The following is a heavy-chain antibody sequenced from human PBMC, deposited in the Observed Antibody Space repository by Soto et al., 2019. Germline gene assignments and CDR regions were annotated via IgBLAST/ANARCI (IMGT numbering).Heavy chain of an antibody. CDR3: ARSLGYCSSTSCYIYYYYYYGTEV. CDR2: IIPIFGTA. CDR1: GGTFSSYA. V-gene: IGHV1-69*06. D-gene: IGHD2-2*02. J-gene: IGHJ6*02. Sequence: SVNVSCKASGGTFSSYAISWVRQAPGQGLEWMGGIIPIFGTANYAQKFQGRVTITADKSTSTAYMELSSLRSEDTAVYYCARSLGYCSSTSCYIYYYYYYGTEVWGQGTTVTVSS.